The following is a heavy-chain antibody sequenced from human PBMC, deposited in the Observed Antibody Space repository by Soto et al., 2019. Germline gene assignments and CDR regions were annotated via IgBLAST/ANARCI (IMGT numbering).Heavy chain of an antibody. V-gene: IGHV3-23*01. CDR2: ISGDGEST. J-gene: IGHJ3*01. Sequence: EVQLLESGGGVVQPGGALRLSCAASGFSFSKFAVCWVRQAPGKGLEWVSAISGDGESTFYVDSVKGRFTISRDNSKNALFLQMNALRVEDTAVYYCASHWGDDSAFYDAFQVWGQGTMVSVSS. D-gene: IGHD3-22*01. CDR3: ASHWGDDSAFYDAFQV. CDR1: GFSFSKFA.